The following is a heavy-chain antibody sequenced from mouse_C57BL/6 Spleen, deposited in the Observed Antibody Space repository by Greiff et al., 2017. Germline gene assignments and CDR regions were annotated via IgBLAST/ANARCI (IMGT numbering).Heavy chain of an antibody. CDR1: GYTFTSYW. V-gene: IGHV1-72*01. CDR3: ARRVEDGCWYLDV. Sequence: VQLQQPGAELVKPGASVKLSCKASGYTFTSYWMHWVKQRPGRGLEWIGEIDPNSGGTKYNQKFKGKATLTVDKSSSTAYMQLSSLPSEDSAVYYCARRVEDGCWYLDVWGKGTTVTVSS. CDR2: IDPNSGGT. D-gene: IGHD2-3*01. J-gene: IGHJ1*03.